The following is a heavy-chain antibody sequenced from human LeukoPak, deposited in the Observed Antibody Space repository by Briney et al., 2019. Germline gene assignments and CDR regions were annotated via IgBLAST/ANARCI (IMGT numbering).Heavy chain of an antibody. CDR2: IIPIFGIA. CDR3: ARVGGTTGAHFVY. V-gene: IGHV1-69*04. J-gene: IGHJ4*02. CDR1: GGTFSSYA. D-gene: IGHD1-1*01. Sequence: AASVKLSCKASGGTFSSYAISWVRQAPGPGLEWMGRIIPIFGIANYAQKFQGRVTITADKSTSTAYMELSSLRSEDTAVYYCARVGGTTGAHFVYWGQGTLVTVSS.